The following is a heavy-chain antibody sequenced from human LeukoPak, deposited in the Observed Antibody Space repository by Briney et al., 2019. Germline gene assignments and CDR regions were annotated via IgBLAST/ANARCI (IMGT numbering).Heavy chain of an antibody. D-gene: IGHD6-13*01. J-gene: IGHJ4*02. CDR2: IYHSGST. V-gene: IGHV4-31*03. CDR1: GGSISSGGYY. CDR3: ARVDSSWYNFDY. Sequence: TSETLSLTCTVSGGSISSGGYYWSWIRQHPGKGLEWIGYIYHSGSTYYNPSLKSRVTISVDRSKNQFSLKLSSVTAADTAVYYCARVDSSWYNFDYWGQGTLVTVSS.